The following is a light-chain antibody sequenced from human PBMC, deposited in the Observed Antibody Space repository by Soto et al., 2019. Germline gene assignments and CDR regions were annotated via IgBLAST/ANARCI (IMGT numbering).Light chain of an antibody. Sequence: QSALTQPPSASGSPGQSVTISCTGTSSDVGGYNYVSWYQQHPGKAPKLMIYEVSKRPSGVPDRFSGSKSGNTASLTVSGLQAEDGADYYCTSYAGSMLVVFGGGTKVTVL. V-gene: IGLV2-8*01. CDR3: TSYAGSMLVV. CDR2: EVS. J-gene: IGLJ2*01. CDR1: SSDVGGYNY.